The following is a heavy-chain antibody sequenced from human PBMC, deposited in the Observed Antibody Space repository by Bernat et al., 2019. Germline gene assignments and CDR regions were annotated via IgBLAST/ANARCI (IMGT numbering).Heavy chain of an antibody. CDR1: GFTFSNYW. V-gene: IGHV3-74*01. CDR3: ARDVYSPSVDY. D-gene: IGHD5/OR15-5a*01. CDR2: INGDGGGT. J-gene: IGHJ4*02. Sequence: EVQLVESGGGLVQPGGSLRLSCAAAGFTFSNYWMHWIRQAPGKGLMWISRINGDGGGTNYAASVTGRFTISRDNAKNTLYLQMNSLRVEDTAVYSCARDVYSPSVDYWGPGILVIVSS.